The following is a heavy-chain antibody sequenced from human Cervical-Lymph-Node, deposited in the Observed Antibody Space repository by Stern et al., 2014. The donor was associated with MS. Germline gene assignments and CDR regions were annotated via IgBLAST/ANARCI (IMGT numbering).Heavy chain of an antibody. CDR2: ISRNTGEI. Sequence: QVQLVQSGAEVKKPGASVKVSCKASGYTFTAYHVHWVRQAPGQGLEWVGWISRNTGEIKYAQRFQGRVTMTRDTSISTAYMELSRLTSDDSAVYFCARRGTPAAIRYYFDSWGQGTLVTVSS. CDR1: GYTFTAYH. J-gene: IGHJ4*02. V-gene: IGHV1-2*02. D-gene: IGHD2-2*01. CDR3: ARRGTPAAIRYYFDS.